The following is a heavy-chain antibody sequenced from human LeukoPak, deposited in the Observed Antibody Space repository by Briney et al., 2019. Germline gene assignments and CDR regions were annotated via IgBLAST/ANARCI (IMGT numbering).Heavy chain of an antibody. Sequence: SETLSLTCTVSGGSISSSSYYWGWIRQPPGNGLEWIGSIYYSGSTYYNPSLKSRVTISVDKSKNQFSLNITSVTAADTAEYYCVTTVGVSGWGAFDVWGQGTVVTVSS. J-gene: IGHJ3*01. CDR1: GGSISSSSYY. D-gene: IGHD5/OR15-5a*01. V-gene: IGHV4-39*07. CDR2: IYYSGST. CDR3: VTTVGVSGWGAFDV.